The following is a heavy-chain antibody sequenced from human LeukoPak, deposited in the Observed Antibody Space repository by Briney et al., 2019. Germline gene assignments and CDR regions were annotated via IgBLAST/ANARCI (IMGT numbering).Heavy chain of an antibody. Sequence: GGSLRLSCAASGFTFSSYAMHWVRQAPGKGLEWAAVISYDGNNKYYADSVKGRFTISRDSSKNTLYLLMNSLRAEDTAVYYCARVGGSSSWYEYWGQGTLVTVSS. V-gene: IGHV3-30-3*01. D-gene: IGHD6-13*01. J-gene: IGHJ4*02. CDR1: GFTFSSYA. CDR2: ISYDGNNK. CDR3: ARVGGSSSWYEY.